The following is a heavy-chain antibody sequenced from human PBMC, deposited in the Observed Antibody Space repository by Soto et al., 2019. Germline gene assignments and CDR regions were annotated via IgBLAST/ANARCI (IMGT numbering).Heavy chain of an antibody. V-gene: IGHV4-39*01. CDR1: GGSVNSDNFH. CDR3: ARLRGSSSSLFDF. D-gene: IGHD6-6*01. CDR2: IYYTGST. Sequence: QLQLQESGPGLVKPSDTLSLTCTVSGGSVNSDNFHWGWIRQPPGKGLEWIGRIYYTGSTYYNPSLKSRVTISVDTSKSQLSLELTSVTAADTAVYYCARLRGSSSSLFDFWGQGTLVTVSS. J-gene: IGHJ4*02.